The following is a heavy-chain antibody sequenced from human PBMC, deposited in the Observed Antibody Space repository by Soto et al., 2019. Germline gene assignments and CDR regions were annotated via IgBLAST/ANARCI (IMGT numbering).Heavy chain of an antibody. CDR1: GFIFTSYI. CDR3: ARYKGLRFDCNVDS. Sequence: QVQLVESGGGVVQPRRSLRLSCAASGFIFTSYIVHWVRQAPVKGLEWVAAVSYDGSKKHYADSVKGRFSISRDNSKNTVYLQMTSLRTEDTAVYYCARYKGLRFDCNVDSWGQGTLVTVSS. V-gene: IGHV3-30*01. D-gene: IGHD3-16*01. CDR2: VSYDGSKK. J-gene: IGHJ4*02.